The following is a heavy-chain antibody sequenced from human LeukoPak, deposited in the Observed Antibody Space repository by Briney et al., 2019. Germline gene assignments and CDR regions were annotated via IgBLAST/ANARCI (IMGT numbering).Heavy chain of an antibody. CDR3: AKGLYYYDSSGYPD. D-gene: IGHD3-22*01. CDR2: ISSSSSYI. J-gene: IGHJ4*02. CDR1: GFTFSSYS. Sequence: PGGSLRLSCAASGFTFSSYSMNWVRQAPGKGLEWVSSISSSSSYIYYADSVKGRFTISRDNAKNSLYLQMNSLRAEDTAVYYCAKGLYYYDSSGYPDWGQGTLVTVSS. V-gene: IGHV3-21*01.